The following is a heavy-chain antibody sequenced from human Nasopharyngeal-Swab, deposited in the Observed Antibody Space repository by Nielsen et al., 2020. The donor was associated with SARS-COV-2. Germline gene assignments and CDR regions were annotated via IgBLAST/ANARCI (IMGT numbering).Heavy chain of an antibody. J-gene: IGHJ4*02. D-gene: IGHD3-10*01. CDR2: ISGSGGST. CDR1: GFTFSSYA. CDR3: AKVWFGELGLYYFDY. Sequence: GGPLRLPCAASGFTFSSYAMSWARQAPGKGLEWVSVISGSGGSTYYADSVKGRFTISRDNSKNTLYLQMNSLRAEDTAVYYCAKVWFGELGLYYFDYWGQGTLVTVSS. V-gene: IGHV3-23*01.